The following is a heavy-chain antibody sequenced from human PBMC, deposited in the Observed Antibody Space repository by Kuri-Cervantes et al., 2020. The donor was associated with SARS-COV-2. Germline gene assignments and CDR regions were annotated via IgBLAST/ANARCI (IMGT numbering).Heavy chain of an antibody. CDR2: MNPNSGST. J-gene: IGHJ4*02. V-gene: IGHV1-8*03. Sequence: ASVKVSCKASGYTFTSYDINWVRQATGQGLEWMGWMNPNSGSTGYAQKFQGRVTITRNTSISTAYMELSSLRSEDTAVYYCARGGVVPEVSFDYWGQGTRVTVSS. CDR1: GYTFTSYD. D-gene: IGHD2-2*01. CDR3: ARGGVVPEVSFDY.